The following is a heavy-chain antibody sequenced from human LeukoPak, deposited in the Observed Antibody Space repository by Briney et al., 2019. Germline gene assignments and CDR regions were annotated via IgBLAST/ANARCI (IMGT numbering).Heavy chain of an antibody. CDR1: GFTVSSNY. Sequence: GGSLRLSCAASGFTVSSNYMSWVRQAPGKGLEWVSVIYSGGNTYYADSVTGRFTISRDNSKNTLYLQMNSLRAEDTAVYYCARVGEGAAKDWGQGTLVTVSS. CDR2: IYSGGNT. V-gene: IGHV3-53*01. J-gene: IGHJ4*02. D-gene: IGHD1-26*01. CDR3: ARVGEGAAKD.